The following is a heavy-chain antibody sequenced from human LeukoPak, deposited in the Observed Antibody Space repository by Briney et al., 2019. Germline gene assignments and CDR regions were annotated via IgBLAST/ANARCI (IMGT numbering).Heavy chain of an antibody. V-gene: IGHV3-53*01. Sequence: PGGSLGLSFAASGFPISSNYMSWVRQAPGKGLEWGSVIYSGGSTYYADSVKGRFTISRDNSKNTLYLQMNSLRAEDTAVYYCARSTVSDDYWGQGTLVTVSS. J-gene: IGHJ4*02. CDR1: GFPISSNY. CDR2: IYSGGST. D-gene: IGHD4-17*01. CDR3: ARSTVSDDY.